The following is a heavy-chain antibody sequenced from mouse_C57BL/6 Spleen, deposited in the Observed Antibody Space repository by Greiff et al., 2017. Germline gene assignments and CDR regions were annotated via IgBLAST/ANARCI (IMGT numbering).Heavy chain of an antibody. CDR3: ARGRDDGAY. D-gene: IGHD2-3*01. V-gene: IGHV1-61*01. J-gene: IGHJ3*01. Sequence: QVQLQQPGAELVRPGSSVKLSCKASGYTFTSYWMDWVKQRPGQGLEWIGNIYPSDSETHYNQKFKDKATLTVDKSSSTAYMQLSSLTSEDSAVYYCARGRDDGAYWGQGTLVTVSA. CDR1: GYTFTSYW. CDR2: IYPSDSET.